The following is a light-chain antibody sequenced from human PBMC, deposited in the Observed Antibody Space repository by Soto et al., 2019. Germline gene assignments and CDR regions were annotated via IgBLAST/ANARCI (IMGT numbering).Light chain of an antibody. CDR3: QQYNKWPRGDT. CDR1: QSVSSN. Sequence: EIVMTQSPATLSVSPGERATLSCRASQSVSSNLAWYQQKPGQAPRLLIYGASTRATGIPARFSGSGSGTEFTLTISSLQSEDFAVYYCQQYNKWPRGDTFGQGTKLEIK. V-gene: IGKV3-15*01. CDR2: GAS. J-gene: IGKJ2*01.